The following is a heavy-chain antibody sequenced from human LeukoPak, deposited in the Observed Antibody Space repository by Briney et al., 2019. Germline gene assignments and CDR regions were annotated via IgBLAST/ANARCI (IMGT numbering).Heavy chain of an antibody. Sequence: ASVKVSCKASGYTFTGYYMHWVRQAPGQGLEWMGWISAYNGNTNYAQKLQGRVTMTTDTSTSTAYMELRSLRSDDTAVYYCARDYVVVTANEGALGYYYGMDVWGQGTTVTVSS. D-gene: IGHD2-21*02. V-gene: IGHV1-18*04. CDR2: ISAYNGNT. CDR3: ARDYVVVTANEGALGYYYGMDV. J-gene: IGHJ6*02. CDR1: GYTFTGYY.